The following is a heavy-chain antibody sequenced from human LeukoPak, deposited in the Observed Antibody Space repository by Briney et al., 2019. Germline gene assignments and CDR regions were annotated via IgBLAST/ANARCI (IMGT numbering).Heavy chain of an antibody. J-gene: IGHJ4*02. CDR3: ARGNYYGSGSYPDY. CDR2: INPNTGGT. Sequence: ASVKVSCNASGYTFTDYYMHWVRQAPGQGLEWMGWINPNTGGTNYAQRFQGRVTMTRDTSISTAYMELSSLRSDDTAVYYCARGNYYGSGSYPDYWGQGTLVTVSS. D-gene: IGHD3-10*01. V-gene: IGHV1-2*02. CDR1: GYTFTDYY.